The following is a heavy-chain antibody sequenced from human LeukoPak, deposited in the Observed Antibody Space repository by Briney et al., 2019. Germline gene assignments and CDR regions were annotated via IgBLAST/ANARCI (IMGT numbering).Heavy chain of an antibody. CDR2: INWKTDEGTT. D-gene: IGHD1-26*01. CDR3: ARDPYSGNYGNYYYYYMDV. J-gene: IGHJ6*03. CDR1: GFTFSNSW. Sequence: GGSLRLSCAASGFTFSNSWMSWVRQAPGKGLEWVGRINWKTDEGTTDYAAPVKGRFTISRDDSKNTLYLQMNSLGPEDTAVYYCARDPYSGNYGNYYYYYMDVWGKGTTVTISS. V-gene: IGHV3-15*01.